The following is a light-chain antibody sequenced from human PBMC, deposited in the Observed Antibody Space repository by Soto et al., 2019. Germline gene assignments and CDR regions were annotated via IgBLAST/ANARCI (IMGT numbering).Light chain of an antibody. J-gene: IGKJ1*01. Sequence: EVVLTQSPGTLSLSPGERATLSCRASQSVSSSDLAWYQQKPGQAPRLLISGASGRATGIPDRFSASGSGTDFTLTISRLEPEDSAVFYCHLYCASPPTFGQGTKVEI. CDR1: QSVSSSD. CDR2: GAS. CDR3: HLYCASPPT. V-gene: IGKV3-20*01.